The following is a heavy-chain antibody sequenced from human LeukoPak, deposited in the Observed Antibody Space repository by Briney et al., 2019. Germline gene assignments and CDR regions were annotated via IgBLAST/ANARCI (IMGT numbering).Heavy chain of an antibody. V-gene: IGHV3-66*01. CDR2: IHISGST. Sequence: GGCLRLSCAASGFTVSSNFMTWVRQAPGKGLEWVSIIHISGSTYYADSVRGRFTISRDNSKNTVYLQMNSLRADDTAVYYCARAVEYLPLDYWGQGTLVAVSS. D-gene: IGHD2/OR15-2a*01. CDR1: GFTVSSNF. J-gene: IGHJ4*02. CDR3: ARAVEYLPLDY.